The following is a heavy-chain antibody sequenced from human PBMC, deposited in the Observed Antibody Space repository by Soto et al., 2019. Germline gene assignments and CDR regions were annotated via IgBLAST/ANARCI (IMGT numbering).Heavy chain of an antibody. CDR3: AREGWPFDY. J-gene: IGHJ4*02. D-gene: IGHD1-26*01. Sequence: HPGGSLRLSCAASGFTFSSYGMHWVRQAPGKGLEWVAVISHDGSNKYYGDSVKGRFTISRDNSKNTLYLQMNSLRDEDTAVYYCAREGWPFDYWGQGTLVTVSS. V-gene: IGHV3-30*03. CDR2: ISHDGSNK. CDR1: GFTFSSYG.